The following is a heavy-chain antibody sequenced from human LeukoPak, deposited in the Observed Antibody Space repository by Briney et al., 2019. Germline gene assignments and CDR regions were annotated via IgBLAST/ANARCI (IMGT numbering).Heavy chain of an antibody. CDR3: ARGSPAASGRYSIYSS. CDR1: GFTVRNYC. J-gene: IGHJ4*02. D-gene: IGHD3-10*01. Sequence: PGGSLRLFCAASGFTVRNYCMSWVRQAPGKGLEWVAVIYGDGTTYYADSVKGRFTISSDTLKNTLSLQMDSLRAADTAMYYCARGSPAASGRYSIYSSRGQGTLVTVSP. V-gene: IGHV3-53*01. CDR2: IYGDGTT.